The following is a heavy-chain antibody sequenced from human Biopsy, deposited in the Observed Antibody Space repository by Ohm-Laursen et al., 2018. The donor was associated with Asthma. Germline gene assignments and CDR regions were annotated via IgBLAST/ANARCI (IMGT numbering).Heavy chain of an antibody. Sequence: ASVKVSCKASGYTFIGFPIHWMRQAPGQGLEWMGRINPNSGGTNYAQKFQGRVTMTRDTSISTADMEVSRLRSDDTAVYYCARGQKSAGDRWFDPWGQGTLVTVSS. CDR1: GYTFIGFP. V-gene: IGHV1-2*06. CDR2: INPNSGGT. J-gene: IGHJ5*02. D-gene: IGHD6-13*01. CDR3: ARGQKSAGDRWFDP.